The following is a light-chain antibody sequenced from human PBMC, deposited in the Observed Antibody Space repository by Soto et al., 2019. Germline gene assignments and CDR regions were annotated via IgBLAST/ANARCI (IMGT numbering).Light chain of an antibody. CDR2: GAS. CDR3: QQYNYWYT. V-gene: IGKV3-15*01. Sequence: EIVMTQSPATLSVSPGERATLSCRASQSVGSNLAWYQQKPGQAPRLLIYGASTRATGVPARFGGSGSGTEFTLTVSSLQSGDFADYYCQQYNYWYTFGQGTKLEIK. CDR1: QSVGSN. J-gene: IGKJ2*01.